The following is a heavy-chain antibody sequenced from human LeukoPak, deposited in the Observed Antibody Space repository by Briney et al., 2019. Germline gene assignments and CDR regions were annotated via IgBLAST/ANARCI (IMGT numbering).Heavy chain of an antibody. V-gene: IGHV4-61*05. CDR3: ARQVVAGTDYFDY. CDR2: IYYSGST. CDR1: GDSISGSGYY. J-gene: IGHJ4*02. Sequence: PSETLSLTCTVSGDSISGSGYYWGWVRQPPGKGLEWIGYIYYSGSTNYNPSLKSRVTISIDTSKNQFSLNLSSVTAADTAVYYCARQVVAGTDYFDYWGQGTLVTVSS. D-gene: IGHD6-19*01.